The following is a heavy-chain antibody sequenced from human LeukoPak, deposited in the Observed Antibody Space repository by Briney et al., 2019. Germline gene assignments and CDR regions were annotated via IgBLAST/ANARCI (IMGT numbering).Heavy chain of an antibody. V-gene: IGHV3-23*01. CDR1: GLTFSSYA. CDR2: IDGNGGST. D-gene: IGHD3-10*01. Sequence: GGSLRLSCAASGLTFSSYAMSWVRQAPGKGLEWVSFIDGNGGSTYYADSVKGRFTISRDNSKNTLYLQMNSLRADDTAVYYCAKRFGEGEFDYWGHGTLVTVSS. J-gene: IGHJ4*01. CDR3: AKRFGEGEFDY.